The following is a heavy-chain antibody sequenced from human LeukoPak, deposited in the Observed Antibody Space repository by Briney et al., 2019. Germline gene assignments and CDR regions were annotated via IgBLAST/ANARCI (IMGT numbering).Heavy chain of an antibody. V-gene: IGHV4-34*01. Sequence: SETLSLTCAVYGGSFGGYYWSWIRQPPGKGLEWIGEINHSGSTNYNPSLKSRVTISVDTSKNQFSLKLGSVTAADTAVYYCARLAAMAYFDYWGQGTLVTVSS. J-gene: IGHJ4*02. CDR1: GGSFGGYY. CDR3: ARLAAMAYFDY. CDR2: INHSGST. D-gene: IGHD5-18*01.